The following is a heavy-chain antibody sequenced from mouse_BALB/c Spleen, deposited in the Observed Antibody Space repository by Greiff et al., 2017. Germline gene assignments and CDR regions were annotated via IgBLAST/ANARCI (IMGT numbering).Heavy chain of an antibody. CDR1: GYTFTSYW. J-gene: IGHJ3*01. CDR2: INPSNGRT. D-gene: IGHD2-2*01. Sequence: QVQLKQPGAELVKPGASVKLSCKASGYTFTSYWMHWVKQRPGQGLEWIGEINPSNGRTNYNEKFKSKATLTVDKSSSTAYMQLSSLTSEDSAVYYCARSGYGYEKELVAYWGQGTLVTVSA. V-gene: IGHV1S81*02. CDR3: ARSGYGYEKELVAY.